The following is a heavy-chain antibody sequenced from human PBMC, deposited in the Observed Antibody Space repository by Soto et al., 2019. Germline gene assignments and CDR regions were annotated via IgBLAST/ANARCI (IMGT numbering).Heavy chain of an antibody. Sequence: EVQLVESGGGLVQPGGSLRLSCVASGFTVSNNYMTWVRQAPGKGLEWVSNMYSGGETYYTDSVKGRFTISRDSSTNTLYLQMDNVRAEDTAVCYCARDPGVNWAWGKGTTVTVSS. J-gene: IGHJ6*04. CDR1: GFTVSNNY. D-gene: IGHD2-8*01. CDR2: MYSGGET. CDR3: ARDPGVNWA. V-gene: IGHV3-66*01.